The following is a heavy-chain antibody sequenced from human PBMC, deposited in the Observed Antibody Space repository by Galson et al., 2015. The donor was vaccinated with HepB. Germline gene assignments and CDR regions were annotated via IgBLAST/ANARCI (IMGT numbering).Heavy chain of an antibody. CDR3: ARGVDYDILTGYYASQGAFDI. J-gene: IGHJ3*02. D-gene: IGHD3-9*01. CDR1: GYTFTGYY. CDR2: INPNSGGT. Sequence: SVKVSCKASGYTFTGYYMHWVRQAPGQGLEWMGWINPNSGGTNYAQKFQGRVTMTRDTSISTAYMELSRLRSDDTAVYYCARGVDYDILTGYYASQGAFDIWGQGTMVTVSS. V-gene: IGHV1-2*02.